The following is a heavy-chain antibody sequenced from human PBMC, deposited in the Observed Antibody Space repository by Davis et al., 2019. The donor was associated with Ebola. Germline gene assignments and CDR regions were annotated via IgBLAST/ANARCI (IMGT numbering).Heavy chain of an antibody. CDR1: GGSFSGYY. Sequence: PSETLSLTCAVYGGSFSGYYWSWIRQPPGKGLEWIGEINHSGSTNYNPSLKSRVTISVDTSKNQFSLKLSSVTAADTAVYYCARVHSSSSALGYWGQGTLVTVSS. CDR3: ARVHSSSSALGY. V-gene: IGHV4-34*01. D-gene: IGHD6-6*01. J-gene: IGHJ4*02. CDR2: INHSGST.